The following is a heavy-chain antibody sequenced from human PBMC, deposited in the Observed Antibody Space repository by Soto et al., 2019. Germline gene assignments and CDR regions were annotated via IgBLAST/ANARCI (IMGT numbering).Heavy chain of an antibody. CDR3: ARDSRDSGYDDTSFDY. V-gene: IGHV3-48*01. CDR1: GFTFSSYS. D-gene: IGHD5-12*01. Sequence: EVQLVESGGGLVQPGGSLRLSCAASGFTFSSYSMNWVRQPPGKGLEWVSYIISSSSTIYYADSVKGRFTISRDNAKNSLYLQMNSLRAEDTAVYYCARDSRDSGYDDTSFDYWGQGTLVTVSS. J-gene: IGHJ4*02. CDR2: IISSSSTI.